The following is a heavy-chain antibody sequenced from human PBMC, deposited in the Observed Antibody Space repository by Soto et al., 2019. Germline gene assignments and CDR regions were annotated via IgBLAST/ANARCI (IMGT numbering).Heavy chain of an antibody. D-gene: IGHD3-10*01. CDR1: GGSISSYY. CDR3: ASMGYHYGSGSYPLDY. J-gene: IGHJ4*02. Sequence: QVQLQESGPGLVKPSETLSLTCTVSGGSISSYYWTWIRQPPGKGLEWIGFMYKSGSTHYNPSLKSRVTISLDTSKNQFSLNLRSVTAADTAVYYCASMGYHYGSGSYPLDYWGQGTLVTVSS. CDR2: MYKSGST. V-gene: IGHV4-59*08.